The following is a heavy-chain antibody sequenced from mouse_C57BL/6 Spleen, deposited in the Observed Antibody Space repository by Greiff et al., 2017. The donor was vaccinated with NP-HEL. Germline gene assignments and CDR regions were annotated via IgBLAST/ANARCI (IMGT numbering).Heavy chain of an antibody. CDR3: ARGGSITTVKSFAWFAY. Sequence: EVKLQESGPELVKPGASVKISCKASGYSFTDYNMNWVKQSNGKSLEWIGVINPNYGTTSYNQKFKGKATLTVDQSSSTAYMQLNSLTSEDSAVYYCARGGSITTVKSFAWFAYWGQGTLVTVSA. CDR1: GYSFTDYN. D-gene: IGHD1-1*01. CDR2: INPNYGTT. J-gene: IGHJ3*01. V-gene: IGHV1-39*01.